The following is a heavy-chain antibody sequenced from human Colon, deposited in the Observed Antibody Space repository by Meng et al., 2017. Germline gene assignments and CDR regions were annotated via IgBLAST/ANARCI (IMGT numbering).Heavy chain of an antibody. V-gene: IGHV3-30*04. J-gene: IGHJ3*02. Sequence: GESLKISCAASGFTFSSYAMHWVRQAPGKGLEWVAVISYDGSNKYYADSVKGRFTISRDNSKNTLYLQMNSLRAEDMAVYYCAGEGRDKMGTIQAGAFDIWGQGTLVTVSS. CDR3: AGEGRDKMGTIQAGAFDI. D-gene: IGHD5-24*01. CDR2: ISYDGSNK. CDR1: GFTFSSYA.